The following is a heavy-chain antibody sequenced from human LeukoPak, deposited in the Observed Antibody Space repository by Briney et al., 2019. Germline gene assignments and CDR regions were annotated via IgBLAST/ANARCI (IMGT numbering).Heavy chain of an antibody. CDR2: ISSSGSTI. CDR1: GFTFSSYE. V-gene: IGHV3-48*03. Sequence: PGGSLRLSCAASGFTFSSYEMNWVRQAPGKGLEWVSYISSSGSTIYYADSVKGRFTISRDNAKNSLYLQMNSLRAEDSGVYYCARGRGYSYAPYDYWGQGTLVTVSS. J-gene: IGHJ4*02. D-gene: IGHD5-18*01. CDR3: ARGRGYSYAPYDY.